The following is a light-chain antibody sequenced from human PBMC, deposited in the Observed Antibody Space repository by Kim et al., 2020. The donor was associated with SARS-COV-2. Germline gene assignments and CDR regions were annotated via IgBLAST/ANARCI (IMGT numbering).Light chain of an antibody. CDR3: NSPDSSDYVV. CDR1: SLRSYY. J-gene: IGLJ2*01. V-gene: IGLV3-19*01. CDR2: GKD. Sequence: SSELTQDPAVSVALGQTVRITCQGDSLRSYYATWYQQKPGQAPKVVIYGKDNRPSGVPDRFSGSSSGNTAYLTITGTQAGDEADYYCNSPDSSDYVVFGGGTKVTVL.